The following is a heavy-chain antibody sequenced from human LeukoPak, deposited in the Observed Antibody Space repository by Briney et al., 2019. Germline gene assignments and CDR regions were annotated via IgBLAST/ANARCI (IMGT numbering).Heavy chain of an antibody. CDR1: GFTFSSYA. D-gene: IGHD2-8*01. CDR3: AKDTSIGRYCTNGVCSPFDY. V-gene: IGHV3-23*01. Sequence: HPGGSLRLSCAGSGFTFSSYAMSWVRQAPGKRLEWVSAISDTGATTYDADSVKGRFTISRDNSRSTLYLQMNSLRAEDTALYYCAKDTSIGRYCTNGVCSPFDYWGQGTLVTVSS. J-gene: IGHJ4*02. CDR2: ISDTGATT.